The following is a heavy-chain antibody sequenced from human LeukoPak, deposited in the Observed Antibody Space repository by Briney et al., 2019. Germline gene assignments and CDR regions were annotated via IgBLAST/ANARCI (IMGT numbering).Heavy chain of an antibody. V-gene: IGHV1-8*03. CDR3: ARGLMMPRWKITMIVVATRYYFDY. Sequence: ASVKVSCKASGYTFTSYDINWVRQATGQGLEWMGWMNPNSGNRGYAQKFQGRVTITRNTSISTAYMELSSLRSEDTAVYYCARGLMMPRWKITMIVVATRYYFDYWGQGTLVTVSS. CDR1: GYTFTSYD. J-gene: IGHJ4*02. D-gene: IGHD3-22*01. CDR2: MNPNSGNR.